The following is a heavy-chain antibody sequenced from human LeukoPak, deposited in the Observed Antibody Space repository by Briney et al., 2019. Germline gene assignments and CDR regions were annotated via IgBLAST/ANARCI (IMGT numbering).Heavy chain of an antibody. CDR1: GGSISSGGYS. J-gene: IGHJ4*02. CDR2: IYYSGST. V-gene: IGHV4-31*11. CDR3: ARSHYYDSSGYYGLYFDY. D-gene: IGHD3-22*01. Sequence: SQTLSLTCAVSGGSISSGGYSWSWIRQPPGKGLEWIGYIYYSGSTYYNPSLKSRVTISVDTSKNQFSLKLSSVTAADTAVYYCARSHYYDSSGYYGLYFDYWGQGTLVTVSS.